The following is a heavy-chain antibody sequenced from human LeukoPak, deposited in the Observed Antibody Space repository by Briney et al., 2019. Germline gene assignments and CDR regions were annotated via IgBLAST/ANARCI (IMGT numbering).Heavy chain of an antibody. Sequence: GGSLRLSCAASGFTFSSYWMHWVRQAPGKGLVWVSRINSDGSSTSYADSVKGRFTISRDNAKNTLYLQMKSLRAEDTAVYYCARGNYLDSSAYYEEFDYWGQGTLVTVSS. CDR3: ARGNYLDSSAYYEEFDY. V-gene: IGHV3-74*01. D-gene: IGHD3-22*01. CDR2: INSDGSST. J-gene: IGHJ4*02. CDR1: GFTFSSYW.